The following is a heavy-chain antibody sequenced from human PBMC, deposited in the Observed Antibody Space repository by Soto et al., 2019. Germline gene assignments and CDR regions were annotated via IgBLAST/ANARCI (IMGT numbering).Heavy chain of an antibody. V-gene: IGHV3-33*08. D-gene: IGHD3-10*02. J-gene: IGHJ6*02. CDR1: GFTFSSYG. CDR2: IWYYVSNK. CDR3: ARDIPITIVRGVIRPNGGGAKEV. Sequence: GSLRLSCAASGFTFSSYGMHWVRQAPGKGLEWVPVIWYYVSNKYYADSVKGRFTISRDNSKNTLYLQVNSLRAEDTAVYYCARDIPITIVRGVIRPNGGGAKEVWGHGTTV.